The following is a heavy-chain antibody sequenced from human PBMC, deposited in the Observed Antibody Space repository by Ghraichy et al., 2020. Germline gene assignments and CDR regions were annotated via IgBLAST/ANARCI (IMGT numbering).Heavy chain of an antibody. CDR3: ARGYYYDSSGYPNYYGMDV. V-gene: IGHV1-69*02. D-gene: IGHD3-22*01. J-gene: IGHJ6*02. CDR1: GGTFSSYT. Sequence: SVKVSCKASGGTFSSYTISWVRQAPGQGLEWMGRIIPILGIANYAQKFQGRVTITADKSTSTAYMELSSLRSEDTAVYYCARGYYYDSSGYPNYYGMDVLGQGTTVTVSS. CDR2: IIPILGIA.